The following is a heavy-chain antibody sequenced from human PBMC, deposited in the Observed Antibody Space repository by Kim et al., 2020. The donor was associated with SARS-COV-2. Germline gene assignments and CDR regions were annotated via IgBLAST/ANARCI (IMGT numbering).Heavy chain of an antibody. V-gene: IGHV3-23*05. Sequence: YVDFVKGRFTISRDNSKNTVYLQINSLRAEDTAVYYCAKATSYSSGWDEYWGQGTLVTVSS. D-gene: IGHD6-19*01. J-gene: IGHJ4*02. CDR3: AKATSYSSGWDEY.